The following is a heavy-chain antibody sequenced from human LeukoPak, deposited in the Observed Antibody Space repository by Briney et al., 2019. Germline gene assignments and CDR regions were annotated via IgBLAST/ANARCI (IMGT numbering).Heavy chain of an antibody. CDR3: ARLTGDRNWFDP. Sequence: ASVKVSCKASGYTFTDYYIHWMRQAPGQGPEWMGWIYPKSGGTNSAQKFQGRVTMTRDTSISTAYMELSRLRSDDTAVYYCARLTGDRNWFDPWGQGTLVTVSS. D-gene: IGHD7-27*01. CDR1: GYTFTDYY. J-gene: IGHJ5*02. CDR2: IYPKSGGT. V-gene: IGHV1-2*02.